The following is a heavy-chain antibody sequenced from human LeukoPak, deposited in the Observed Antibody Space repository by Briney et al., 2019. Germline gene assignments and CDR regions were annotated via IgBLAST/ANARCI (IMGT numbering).Heavy chain of an antibody. CDR1: GGSISSSGYY. D-gene: IGHD3-10*01. Sequence: SQTLSLTCTVSGGSISSSGYYWGWGRQHPGKGLEWIGFIYYSGSTYYNPSLKSRVTISVDTSKNQFSLKLSSVTAADTAVYYCAREYYGSGTLYYGTDVWGQGTTVTVSS. J-gene: IGHJ6*02. V-gene: IGHV4-31*03. CDR2: IYYSGST. CDR3: AREYYGSGTLYYGTDV.